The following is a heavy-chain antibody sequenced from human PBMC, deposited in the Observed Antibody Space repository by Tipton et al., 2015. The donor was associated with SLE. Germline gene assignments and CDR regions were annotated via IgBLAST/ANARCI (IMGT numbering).Heavy chain of an antibody. Sequence: TLSLTCTVSGGSISGGSDYWSWIRQSPGKGLEWIGHTYFSGSTNYNPSLKSRVTISVDTAKNQFSLKLSSVTAADTAVYYCTKDLRDYGDYASDYWGQGTLVTVSS. CDR2: TYFSGST. D-gene: IGHD4-17*01. V-gene: IGHV4-61*01. J-gene: IGHJ4*02. CDR3: TKDLRDYGDYASDY. CDR1: GGSISGGSDY.